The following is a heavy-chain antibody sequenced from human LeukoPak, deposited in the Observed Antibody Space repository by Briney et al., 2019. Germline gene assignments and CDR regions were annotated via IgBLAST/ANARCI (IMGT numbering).Heavy chain of an antibody. V-gene: IGHV4-59*08. J-gene: IGHJ5*02. CDR3: ARLQAYCGVNCYPRWCDP. CDR2: IYNSWNT. D-gene: IGHD2-21*02. CDR1: VGSISSSH. Sequence: PSDTLSLTCTVSVGSISSSHWSWIRQPPGKGLEWIGYIYNSWNTKYNPSLKSRVTISLDTSKNQFSLTLTSVTDADTAMYYCARLQAYCGVNCYPRWCDPWGQGTLVSVFS.